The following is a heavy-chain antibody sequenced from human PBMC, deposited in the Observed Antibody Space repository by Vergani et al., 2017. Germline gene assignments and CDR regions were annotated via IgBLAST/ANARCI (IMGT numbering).Heavy chain of an antibody. Sequence: QVQLVQSGAEVKKPGSSVKVSCKASGGTFSSYTISWVRQAPGQGLEWMGRIIPILGIANYAQKFQGRVTITADKSTSTAYMELNSLRAEDTAVYYCARESSGWYDYWGQGTLVTVSS. V-gene: IGHV1-69*08. CDR3: ARESSGWYDY. CDR1: GGTFSSYT. D-gene: IGHD6-19*01. CDR2: IIPILGIA. J-gene: IGHJ4*02.